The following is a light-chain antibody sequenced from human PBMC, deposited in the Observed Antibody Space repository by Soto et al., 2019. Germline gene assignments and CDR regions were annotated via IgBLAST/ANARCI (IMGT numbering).Light chain of an antibody. V-gene: IGKV3-20*01. CDR1: QSVSSSY. J-gene: IGKJ1*01. Sequence: EIVLTQSPDTLSLSPWERATLSCRSSQSVSSSYLVWYQQKPGQAPRLLIYGASSRATGIPDRFSGSGSGTDFTLTISRLDPEDFAVYYCQQYGSSPRTFGQGTKVDIK. CDR2: GAS. CDR3: QQYGSSPRT.